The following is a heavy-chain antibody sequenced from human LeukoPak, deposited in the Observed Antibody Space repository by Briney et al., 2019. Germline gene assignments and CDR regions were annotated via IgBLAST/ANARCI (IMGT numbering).Heavy chain of an antibody. CDR2: ISSSGSTI. V-gene: IGHV3-11*01. CDR3: AREVVATKNFDY. D-gene: IGHD5-12*01. CDR1: GFTFSDYY. Sequence: GGSLRLSCAASGFTFSDYYMSWIRQAPGKGLEWVSYISSSGSTIYCADSVKGRFTISRDNAKNSLYLQMNSLRAEDTAVYYCAREVVATKNFDYWGQGTLVTVSS. J-gene: IGHJ4*02.